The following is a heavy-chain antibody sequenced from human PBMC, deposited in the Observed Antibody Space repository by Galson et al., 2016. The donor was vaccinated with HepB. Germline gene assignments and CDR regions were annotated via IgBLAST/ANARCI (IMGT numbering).Heavy chain of an antibody. V-gene: IGHV4-34*01. J-gene: IGHJ5*02. Sequence: SETLSLTCAVYDGSFTAYYWSWIRQPPGKGLEWIGEINHSGSTKYNPSLKSRVAMSIDTSKNQFSLKVTSVTAADTAVYYCARGPPRRRGFDRVFGWFDPWGQGTLVTVSS. CDR3: ARGPPRRRGFDRVFGWFDP. D-gene: IGHD3-10*01. CDR2: INHSGST. CDR1: DGSFTAYY.